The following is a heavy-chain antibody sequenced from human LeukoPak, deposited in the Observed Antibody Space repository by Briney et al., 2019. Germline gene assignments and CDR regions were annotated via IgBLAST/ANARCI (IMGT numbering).Heavy chain of an antibody. D-gene: IGHD1-14*01. CDR3: ARDWYFDY. CDR2: INPNSGDT. Sequence: GASVKVSCKASGFTFTNYYIHWVRRAPGQGLEWMAWINPNSGDTDYAQKFQGRVTTTRDTSTSTAYMELSSLRSDDTAFYYCARDWYFDYWGQGTLVTVSS. CDR1: GFTFTNYY. V-gene: IGHV1-2*02. J-gene: IGHJ4*02.